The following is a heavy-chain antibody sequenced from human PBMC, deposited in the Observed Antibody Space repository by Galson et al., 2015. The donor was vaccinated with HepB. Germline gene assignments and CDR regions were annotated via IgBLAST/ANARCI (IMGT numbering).Heavy chain of an antibody. D-gene: IGHD2-2*02. Sequence: SCKASGYTFTSYGISWVRQAPGQGLEWMGWISAYNGNTNYAQKLQGRVTMTTDTSTSTAYMELRSLRSDDTAVYYCARDGGYCSSTSCYSGGGYYYYGMDVWGQGTTVTVSS. V-gene: IGHV1-18*04. CDR1: GYTFTSYG. CDR2: ISAYNGNT. J-gene: IGHJ6*02. CDR3: ARDGGYCSSTSCYSGGGYYYYGMDV.